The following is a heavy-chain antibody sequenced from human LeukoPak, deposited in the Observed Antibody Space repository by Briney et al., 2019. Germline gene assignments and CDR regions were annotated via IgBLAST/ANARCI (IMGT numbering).Heavy chain of an antibody. J-gene: IGHJ4*02. CDR3: AKGPIGVAGKFAY. CDR2: IRYSGDTT. Sequence: GGSLRHSCAASGFTFSNYAMNWVRQAPGKGLEWVSVIRYSGDTTYYADSMKGRFTISRDNSKNTLFLQMNSLRIEDTAVYYCAKGPIGVAGKFAYGGKGPLVTVSS. V-gene: IGHV3-23*01. D-gene: IGHD6-19*01. CDR1: GFTFSNYA.